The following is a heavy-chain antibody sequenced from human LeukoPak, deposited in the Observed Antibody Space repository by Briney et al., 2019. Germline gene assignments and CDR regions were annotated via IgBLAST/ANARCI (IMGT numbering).Heavy chain of an antibody. V-gene: IGHV4-59*01. J-gene: IGHJ6*02. Sequence: SETLSLTCTVSGGSISRYCWSWIRQPPGKGLEFIGYIYYIGNTNYNPSLKSRVTILLDTSKNQFSLKLMSVTPADTAVYYCVRNPPPLDSGGVDVWGQGTTVTVSS. CDR2: IYYIGNT. CDR3: VRNPPPLDSGGVDV. D-gene: IGHD3-9*01. CDR1: GGSISRYC.